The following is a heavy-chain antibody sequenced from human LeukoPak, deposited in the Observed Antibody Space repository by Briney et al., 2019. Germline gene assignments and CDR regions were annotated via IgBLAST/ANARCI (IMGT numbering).Heavy chain of an antibody. J-gene: IGHJ4*02. CDR1: GFTFADYG. CDR2: ISWNSASV. D-gene: IGHD6-13*01. Sequence: PGGSLRLSCEASGFTFADYGMHWVRQAPGKGLEWVSTISWNSASVGYVDSVKGRFTISRDNAKKTLYLQMNSLRPEDTALYYCAKDYGYSSSWYDYWGQGTLVTVSS. CDR3: AKDYGYSSSWYDY. V-gene: IGHV3-9*01.